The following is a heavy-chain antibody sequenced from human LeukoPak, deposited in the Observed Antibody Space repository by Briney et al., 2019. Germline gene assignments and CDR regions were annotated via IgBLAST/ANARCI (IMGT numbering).Heavy chain of an antibody. CDR1: GGSISSSSYY. Sequence: SETLSLTCTVSGGSISSSSYYWGWIRQPPGKGLEWIGSIYYSGSTYYNPSLKSRVTISVVTSKNQFSLKLSSVTAADTAVYYCARRYYYGSGSYYPPFDYWGQGTLVTVSS. V-gene: IGHV4-39*01. D-gene: IGHD3-10*01. CDR3: ARRYYYGSGSYYPPFDY. CDR2: IYYSGST. J-gene: IGHJ4*02.